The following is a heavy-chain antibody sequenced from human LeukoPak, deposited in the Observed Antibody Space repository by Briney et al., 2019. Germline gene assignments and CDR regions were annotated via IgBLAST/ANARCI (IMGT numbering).Heavy chain of an antibody. Sequence: PSETLSLTCTVSGGSINSYYWSWIRQPPGKGLEWIGYIYYSGSTKYNPSLKSRVTISVDTSKNQFSLKLSSVTAADTAVYYCARDRSSRAFDIWGQGTMVTVSS. CDR2: IYYSGST. J-gene: IGHJ3*02. CDR1: GGSINSYY. V-gene: IGHV4-59*01. CDR3: ARDRSSRAFDI. D-gene: IGHD6-6*01.